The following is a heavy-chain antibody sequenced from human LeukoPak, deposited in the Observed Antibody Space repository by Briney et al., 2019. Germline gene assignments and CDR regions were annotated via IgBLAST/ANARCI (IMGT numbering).Heavy chain of an antibody. J-gene: IGHJ6*03. CDR2: INTNTGNP. V-gene: IGHV7-4-1*02. D-gene: IGHD6-6*01. CDR3: ARTAALQSYYYYYMDV. Sequence: ASVKVSCKASGYTFTSYAMNWVRQAPGQGLEWMGWINTNTGNPTYAQGFTGRFVFSLDTSVSTAYLQISSLKAEDTAVYYCARTAALQSYYYYYMDVWGKGTTVTVSS. CDR1: GYTFTSYA.